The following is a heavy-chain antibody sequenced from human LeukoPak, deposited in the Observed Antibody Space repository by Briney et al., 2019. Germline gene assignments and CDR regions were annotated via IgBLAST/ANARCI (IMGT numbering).Heavy chain of an antibody. V-gene: IGHV1-8*02. J-gene: IGHJ6*03. Sequence: ASVKVSCKASGGTFSSYAISWVRQAPGQGLEWMGWMNPNSGNTGYAQKFQGRVTMTRNTSISTAYMELSSLRSEDTAVYYCARWGAAGTWGYYYYYYMDVWGKGTTVTVSS. CDR2: MNPNSGNT. CDR1: GGTFSSYA. CDR3: ARWGAAGTWGYYYYYYMDV. D-gene: IGHD6-13*01.